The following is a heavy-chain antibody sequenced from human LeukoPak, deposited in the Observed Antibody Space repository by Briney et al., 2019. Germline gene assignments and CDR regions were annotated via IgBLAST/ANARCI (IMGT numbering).Heavy chain of an antibody. D-gene: IGHD3-10*01. J-gene: IGHJ3*02. CDR2: GHYSGNT. CDR3: ARWGEASPLRVHAFDT. V-gene: IGHV4-59*01. CDR1: GDSISSYY. Sequence: PSETLSLTCTVSGDSISSYYWNWIRQPPGKGLEWIGYGHYSGNTKYNPSLNSRVTFSVDTSKNQFSLKLSSVTAADTAVYYCARWGEASPLRVHAFDTWGRGTMVTVSS.